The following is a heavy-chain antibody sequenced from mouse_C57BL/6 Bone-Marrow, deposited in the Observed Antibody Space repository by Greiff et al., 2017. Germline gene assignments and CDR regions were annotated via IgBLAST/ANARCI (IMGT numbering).Heavy chain of an antibody. Sequence: EVHLVESGAELVKPGASVKLSCTASGFNIKDYYMHWVKQRTEQGLEWIGRIDPEGGETKYAPKFQGKATITADTSSNTAYLQLSSQTSEDTAVDYCARHYYGNPYAIDYWGQGTSVTVSS. V-gene: IGHV14-2*01. CDR2: IDPEGGET. CDR1: GFNIKDYY. CDR3: ARHYYGNPYAIDY. J-gene: IGHJ4*01. D-gene: IGHD2-1*01.